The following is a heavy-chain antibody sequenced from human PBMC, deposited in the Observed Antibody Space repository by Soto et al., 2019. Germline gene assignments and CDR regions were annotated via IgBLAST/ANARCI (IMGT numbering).Heavy chain of an antibody. CDR1: GFTFSSYG. J-gene: IGHJ4*02. D-gene: IGHD3-10*01. CDR3: ARDSLITMVRGVMEPDY. V-gene: IGHV3-33*01. Sequence: GGSLRLSCAASGFTFSSYGMHWVRQAPGKGLEWVAVIWYDGSNKYYADSVKGRFTISRDNSKNTLYLQMNSLRAEDTAVYYCARDSLITMVRGVMEPDYWGQGTLVTVSS. CDR2: IWYDGSNK.